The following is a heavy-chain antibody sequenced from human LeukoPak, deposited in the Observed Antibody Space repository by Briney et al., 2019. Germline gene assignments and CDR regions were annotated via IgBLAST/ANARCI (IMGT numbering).Heavy chain of an antibody. J-gene: IGHJ4*02. Sequence: SETLSLTCTVSGASISSFYWSWIRKPPGKGLECIGYIFSSGNTNYNPSLKSRVTISVDTSKNQFSLNLSSVTAADTAVYFCARGYPRIDDWGQGSLVTVSS. CDR2: IFSSGNT. V-gene: IGHV4-59*01. CDR1: GASISSFY. D-gene: IGHD1-1*01. CDR3: ARGYPRIDD.